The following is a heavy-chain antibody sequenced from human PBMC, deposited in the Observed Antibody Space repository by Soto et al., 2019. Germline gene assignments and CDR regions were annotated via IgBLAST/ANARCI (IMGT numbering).Heavy chain of an antibody. Sequence: GGSLRLSCAASGFTFSSYAMSWVRQAPGKGLEWVSAMSCSGGSTYYADSVKGRFTISRDNSKNTLYLQMNSLRAEDTAVYYCAKAGGDRGYYYYGMDVWGQGTTVTVSS. CDR1: GFTFSSYA. J-gene: IGHJ6*02. CDR2: MSCSGGST. V-gene: IGHV3-23*01. D-gene: IGHD3-10*01. CDR3: AKAGGDRGYYYYGMDV.